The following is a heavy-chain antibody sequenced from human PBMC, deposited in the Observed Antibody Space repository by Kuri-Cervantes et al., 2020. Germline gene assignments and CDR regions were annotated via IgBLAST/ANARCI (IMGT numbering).Heavy chain of an antibody. Sequence: GESLKISCVASRFTLSTYALSWVRQPPGKGLGWVSIITGGGGGTYYADPVKGRFTLSRDNAKIKVLLQMNSLRAEDTAVYYCARLGRGIVVVGGYFDYWGQGTLVTVSS. V-gene: IGHV3-23*01. CDR3: ARLGRGIVVVGGYFDY. CDR1: RFTLSTYA. CDR2: ITGGGGGT. J-gene: IGHJ4*02. D-gene: IGHD2-15*01.